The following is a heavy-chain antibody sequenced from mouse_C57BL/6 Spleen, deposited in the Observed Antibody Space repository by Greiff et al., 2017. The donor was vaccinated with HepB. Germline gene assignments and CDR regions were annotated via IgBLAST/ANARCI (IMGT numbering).Heavy chain of an antibody. CDR3: ARQRDYLEY. CDR1: GFTFSDYY. V-gene: IGHV5-12*01. CDR2: ISTGGGST. J-gene: IGHJ2*01. Sequence: EVKLVESGGGLVQPGGSLKLSCAASGFTFSDYYMYWVRQTPEKRLEWVAYISTGGGSTYYPDTVKGRFTISRDNAKNTLYLQMSRLKSEDTAMYYGARQRDYLEYWGQGTTLTVSS.